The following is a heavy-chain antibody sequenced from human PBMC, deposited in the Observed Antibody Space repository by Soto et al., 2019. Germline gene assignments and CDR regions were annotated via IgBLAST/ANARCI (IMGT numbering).Heavy chain of an antibody. CDR3: ARGAARPGDYYYYYGMDV. CDR1: GYTFTSYY. D-gene: IGHD6-6*01. CDR2: INPSGGST. Sequence: ASVKVSCKASGYTFTSYYMHWARQAPGQGLEWMGIINPSGGSTSYAQKFQGRVTMTRDTSTSTVYMELSSLRSEDTAVYYCARGAARPGDYYYYYGMDVWGQGTTVTVSS. J-gene: IGHJ6*02. V-gene: IGHV1-46*01.